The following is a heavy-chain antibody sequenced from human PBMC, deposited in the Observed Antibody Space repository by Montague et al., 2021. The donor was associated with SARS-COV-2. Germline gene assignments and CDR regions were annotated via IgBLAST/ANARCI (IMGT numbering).Heavy chain of an antibody. V-gene: IGHV4-39*01. CDR2: IYYSGST. CDR1: GGSISSSSYY. J-gene: IGHJ4*02. CDR3: DGSSEEEYYFDY. D-gene: IGHD3-22*01. Sequence: SETLSLTCTVSGGSISSSSYYWGWIRQPPGKGLEWIGSIYYSGSTYYNPSLKSRVTISVDTSKNQFSLKLSSVTAADTAVYYWDGSSEEEYYFDYWGQGTLVTVSS.